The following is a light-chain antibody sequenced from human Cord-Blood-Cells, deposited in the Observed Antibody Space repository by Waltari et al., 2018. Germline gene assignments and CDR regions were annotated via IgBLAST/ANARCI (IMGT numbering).Light chain of an antibody. CDR1: QDISNY. V-gene: IGKV1-33*01. CDR2: DAS. CDR3: QQYDNLIFT. J-gene: IGKJ3*01. Sequence: DIQMIQSPFSLSASVGDRVTITCQASQDISNYLNWYQQKPGKAPKRLIYDASNLETGVPSRFSGSGSGTDFTFTISSLQPEDIATYYCQQYDNLIFTFGPGTKVDIK.